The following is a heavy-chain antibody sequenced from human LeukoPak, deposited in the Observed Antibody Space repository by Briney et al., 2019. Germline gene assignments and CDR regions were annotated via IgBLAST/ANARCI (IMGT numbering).Heavy chain of an antibody. V-gene: IGHV3-23*01. CDR3: AKVGPVLQQQLVPISNYGMDV. Sequence: PGGSLRLSCAASGFTFSSYAMSWVRQAPGKGLEWVSAISGSGGSTYYADSVKGRFTISRDNSKNTLYLQMNSLRAEDTAVYYCAKVGPVLQQQLVPISNYGMDVWGQGTTVTVSS. D-gene: IGHD6-13*01. CDR1: GFTFSSYA. CDR2: ISGSGGST. J-gene: IGHJ6*02.